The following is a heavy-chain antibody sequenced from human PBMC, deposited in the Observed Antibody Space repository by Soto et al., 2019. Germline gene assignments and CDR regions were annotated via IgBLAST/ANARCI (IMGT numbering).Heavy chain of an antibody. CDR2: INPKSGGT. CDR1: GYSFTDYH. CDR3: ARGDSTDCSNGVCSFFYNHDMDV. Sequence: VASVKVSCKASGYSFTDYHIHWVRQAPGPGLEWLGRINPKSGGTSTAQKFQGWVTMTTDTSISTASMELTRLTSDDTAIYYCARGDSTDCSNGVCSFFYNHDMDVWGQGTTVTVSS. J-gene: IGHJ6*02. V-gene: IGHV1-2*04. D-gene: IGHD2-8*01.